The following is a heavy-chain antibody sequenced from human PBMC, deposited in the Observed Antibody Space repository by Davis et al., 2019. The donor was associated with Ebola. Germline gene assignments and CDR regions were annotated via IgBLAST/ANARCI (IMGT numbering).Heavy chain of an antibody. J-gene: IGHJ6*02. Sequence: GGSLRLSCVASGFPCHTATLSSVPWATAQLLEWVGRRWCRTDGWTSWSAEPLKSRFTISRDDSKNTLYLQMNSLKTEDTAVYYCARDQCGGCGSYTKDYGMDVGGQGNTVTVSS. CDR2: RWCRTDGWTS. CDR1: GFPCHTAT. CDR3: ARDQCGGCGSYTKDYGMDV. D-gene: IGHD2-15*01. V-gene: IGHV3-15*06.